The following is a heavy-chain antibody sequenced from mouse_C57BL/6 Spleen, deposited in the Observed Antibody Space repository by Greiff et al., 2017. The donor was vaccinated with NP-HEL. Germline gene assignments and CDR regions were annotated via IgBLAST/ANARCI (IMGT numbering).Heavy chain of an antibody. CDR1: GYTFTDYY. J-gene: IGHJ4*01. CDR2: IYPGSGNT. CDR3: ARCYYGSLYYYAMDY. Sequence: VQRVESGAELVRPGASVKLSCKASGYTFTDYYINWVKQRPGQGLEWIARIYPGSGNTYYNEKFKGKATLTAEKSSSTAYMQLSSLTSEDSAVYFCARCYYGSLYYYAMDYWGQGTSVTVSS. D-gene: IGHD1-1*01. V-gene: IGHV1-76*01.